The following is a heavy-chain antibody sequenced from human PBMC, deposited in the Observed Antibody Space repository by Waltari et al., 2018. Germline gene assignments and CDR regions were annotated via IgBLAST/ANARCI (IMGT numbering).Heavy chain of an antibody. D-gene: IGHD5-12*01. CDR3: ARDGQYSGLGVY. CDR2: IYTSGGT. V-gene: IGHV4-61*02. J-gene: IGHJ4*02. CDR1: GGSISSGSYY. Sequence: QVQLQESGPGLVKPSQTLSLTCTVSGGSISSGSYYWSWIRQPAGKGLEWIGRIYTSGGTNYNPSLKGRVTITGDTSKNQFSLKLSSVTAADTAVYYCARDGQYSGLGVYWGQGTLVTVSP.